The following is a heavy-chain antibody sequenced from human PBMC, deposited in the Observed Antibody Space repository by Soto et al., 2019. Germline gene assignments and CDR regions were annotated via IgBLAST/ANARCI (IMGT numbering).Heavy chain of an antibody. V-gene: IGHV3-23*01. J-gene: IGHJ4*02. CDR2: ISGSGGST. CDR3: AKDFVLRYFDWFGYFDY. Sequence: PAGSLELSCAASGFTFSSYAMSWVRQAPGKGLEWVSAISGSGGSTYYADSVKGRFTISRDNSKNTLYLQMNSLRAEDTAVYYCAKDFVLRYFDWFGYFDYWGQGTLVTVVS. D-gene: IGHD3-9*01. CDR1: GFTFSSYA.